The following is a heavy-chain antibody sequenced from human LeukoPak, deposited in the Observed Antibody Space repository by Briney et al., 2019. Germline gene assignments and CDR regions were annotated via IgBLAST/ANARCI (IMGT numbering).Heavy chain of an antibody. V-gene: IGHV5-51*01. D-gene: IGHD6-13*01. CDR2: IYPGDSDT. J-gene: IGHJ4*02. CDR3: VRLAAVGGTWGLDY. Sequence: GDSLKISCKGSGYSFTRYWIGWVRQMPGKGLEWMGIIYPGDSDTRYSPSFQGQVTISADRSISTAYLQWASLKASDTPIYYGVRLAAVGGTWGLDYSAQGSLVT. CDR1: GYSFTRYW.